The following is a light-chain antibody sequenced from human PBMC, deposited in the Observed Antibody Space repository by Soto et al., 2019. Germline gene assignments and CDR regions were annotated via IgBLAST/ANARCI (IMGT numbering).Light chain of an antibody. CDR2: DAS. V-gene: IGKV3-11*01. J-gene: IGKJ1*01. Sequence: EIVLTQSPATLSLSPGERATLSCRASQSVSSCLAWYQQKPGQAPRLLIYDASNRATGIPARFSGSGSGTDFTLTVSNLESEDFATYYCQHYNSYSEAFGQGTKVELK. CDR1: QSVSSC. CDR3: QHYNSYSEA.